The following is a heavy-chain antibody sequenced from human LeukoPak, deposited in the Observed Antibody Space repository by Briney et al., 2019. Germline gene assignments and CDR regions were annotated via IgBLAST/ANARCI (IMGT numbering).Heavy chain of an antibody. V-gene: IGHV4-39*01. J-gene: IGHJ5*02. CDR3: ARHGLISSGWSHWFDP. CDR1: GGSISSSSYY. Sequence: PSETLSLTCTVSGGSISSSSYYWGWIRQPPGKGLEWIGSIYYSGSTYYNPSLKSRVAISVDTSKTQFSLKLSSVTAADTAVFYCARHGLISSGWSHWFDPWGQGTLVTVSS. D-gene: IGHD6-13*01. CDR2: IYYSGST.